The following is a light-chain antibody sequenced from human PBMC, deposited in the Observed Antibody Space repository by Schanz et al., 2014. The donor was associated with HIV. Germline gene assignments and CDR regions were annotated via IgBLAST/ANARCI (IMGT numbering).Light chain of an antibody. V-gene: IGKV1-5*03. CDR2: KAS. CDR3: QQYAVSSWT. CDR1: QSISNW. J-gene: IGKJ1*01. Sequence: DIQMTQSPSTLSASVGDRVTITCRASQSISNWLAWYQQKPGRAPKLLIYKASNLATGVPSRFSGSGSGTEFTLTVSSLQPDDFATYYCQQYAVSSWTFGLGTRVQSK.